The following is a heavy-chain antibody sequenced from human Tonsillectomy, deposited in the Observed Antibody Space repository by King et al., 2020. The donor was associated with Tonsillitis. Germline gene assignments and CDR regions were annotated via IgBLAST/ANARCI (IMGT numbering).Heavy chain of an antibody. CDR3: ARGSTQTFDL. CDR2: IINAGSST. Sequence: QLVQSGGGLVQPGGSLRLSCAASGFTFSSYWMHWVRQAPGKGLVWVSCIINAGSSTNYADSVTGRFTISRDNAKNTLYLQMNSLRAEDTAVYFCARGSTQTFDLWGRGTLVTVSS. CDR1: GFTFSSYW. V-gene: IGHV3-74*02. D-gene: IGHD1-26*01. J-gene: IGHJ2*01.